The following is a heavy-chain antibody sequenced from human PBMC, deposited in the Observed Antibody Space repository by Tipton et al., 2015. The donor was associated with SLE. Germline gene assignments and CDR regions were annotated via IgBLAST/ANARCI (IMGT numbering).Heavy chain of an antibody. J-gene: IGHJ6*03. Sequence: LSLTCAVYGGSFSGYYWSWIRQPPGKGPEWIGEINHSGSTNYNPSLKSRVTISVDTSKNQFSLKLRFVTAADTAVYYCARGSRDSIYYYYYMDVWGKGTTVTVSS. CDR1: GGSFSGYY. CDR2: INHSGST. V-gene: IGHV4-34*01. D-gene: IGHD2-15*01. CDR3: ARGSRDSIYYYYYMDV.